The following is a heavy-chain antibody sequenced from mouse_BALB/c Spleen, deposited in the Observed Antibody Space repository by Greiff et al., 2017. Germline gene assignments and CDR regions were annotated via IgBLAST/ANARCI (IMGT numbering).Heavy chain of an antibody. V-gene: IGHV14-3*02. CDR2: IDPANGNT. CDR3: AREETGPFAY. CDR1: GFNIKDTY. J-gene: IGHJ3*01. D-gene: IGHD4-1*01. Sequence: VTLKESGAELVKPGASVKLSCTASGFNIKDTYMHWVKQRPEQGLEWIGRIDPANGNTKYDPKFQGKATITADTSSNTAYLQLSSLTSEDSAVYYCAREETGPFAYWGQGTLVTVSA.